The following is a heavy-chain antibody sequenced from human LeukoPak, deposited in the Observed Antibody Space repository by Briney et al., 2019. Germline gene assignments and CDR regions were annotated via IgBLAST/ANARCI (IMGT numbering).Heavy chain of an antibody. J-gene: IGHJ4*02. Sequence: GGSLRLSCVASGFTFGKYWMSWVRQAPGKGLEWVANIKLDGSEKNYVDSVKGRFTISRDNTKNSLYLQMNSLRTEDTAVYYCAKYAPPTTVVTRFFDYWGQGSLVSVSS. CDR3: AKYAPPTTVVTRFFDY. D-gene: IGHD2-21*02. CDR2: IKLDGSEK. V-gene: IGHV3-7*03. CDR1: GFTFGKYW.